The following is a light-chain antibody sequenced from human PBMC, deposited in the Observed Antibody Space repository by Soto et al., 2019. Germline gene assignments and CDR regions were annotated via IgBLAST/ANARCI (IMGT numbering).Light chain of an antibody. CDR3: LQHNSLPFT. V-gene: IGKV1-17*01. CDR2: AAS. J-gene: IGKJ2*01. CDR1: QGIGND. Sequence: DIQMTQSPSSLSASVGDRVTITCRASQGIGNDLGWFQQKPGKAPKRLIYAASSLQSGVPSRFSGSRSGTEFTLTISSLQPEDFGTYYCLQHNSLPFTFGQGTKLDIK.